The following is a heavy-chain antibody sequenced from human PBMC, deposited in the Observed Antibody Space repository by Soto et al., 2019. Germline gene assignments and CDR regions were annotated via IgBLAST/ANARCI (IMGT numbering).Heavy chain of an antibody. CDR2: ISAYNGNT. J-gene: IGHJ6*03. CDR1: GYTFTSYG. V-gene: IGHV1-18*01. CDR3: ARDRRLYGDYVQDYYLDV. D-gene: IGHD4-17*01. Sequence: GASVKVSCKASGYTFTSYGISWVRQAPGQGLEWMGWISAYNGNTNYAQKLQGRVTMTTDTSTSTAYMELRSLRSDDTAVYYCARDRRLYGDYVQDYYLDVWGKGTTVTVSS.